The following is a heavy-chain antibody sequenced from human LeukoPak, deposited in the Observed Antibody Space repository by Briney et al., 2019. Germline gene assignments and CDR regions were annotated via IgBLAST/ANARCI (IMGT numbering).Heavy chain of an antibody. CDR3: ARGGPHHGFDI. V-gene: IGHV1-2*02. CDR1: GYTSTDYY. CDR2: IVTNNGGT. J-gene: IGHJ3*02. Sequence: VASVKVSCKASGYTSTDYYMHWVRQAPGQGLEWMGWIVTNNGGTNYAQNFKGRVTMTRDTSVSTAYVEVSDLKSDDTAVYYCARGGPHHGFDIWAQGTMVTVSS.